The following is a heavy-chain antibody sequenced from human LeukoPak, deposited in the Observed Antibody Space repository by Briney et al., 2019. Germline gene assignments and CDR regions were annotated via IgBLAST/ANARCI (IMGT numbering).Heavy chain of an antibody. CDR3: AKDGSSTPYYFDS. CDR2: INPNSGGT. CDR1: GYTFTGYY. Sequence: ASVKVSCKASGYTFTGYYMHWVRQAPGQGLEWMGWINPNSGGTNYAQKFQGRVTMTRDTSISTAYMELSRLRSDDTAVYYCAKDGSSTPYYFDSWGQGTLVTVSS. D-gene: IGHD2-2*01. V-gene: IGHV1-2*02. J-gene: IGHJ4*02.